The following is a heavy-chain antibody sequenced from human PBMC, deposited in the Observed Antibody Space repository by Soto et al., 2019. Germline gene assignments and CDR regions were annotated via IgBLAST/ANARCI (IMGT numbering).Heavy chain of an antibody. Sequence: EVQLVESGGGLIQPGWSLRLSCAVSGFSVSNTYMSWVRQAPGKGLEWISVIYRGRATYYADSVKGRFTISRDDSRNTVYLKMNSLTTEDTAVYFCARDRSDSSRADSFDIWGQGPMVTVSS. J-gene: IGHJ3*02. V-gene: IGHV3-53*01. D-gene: IGHD6-25*01. CDR1: GFSVSNTY. CDR3: ARDRSDSSRADSFDI. CDR2: IYRGRAT.